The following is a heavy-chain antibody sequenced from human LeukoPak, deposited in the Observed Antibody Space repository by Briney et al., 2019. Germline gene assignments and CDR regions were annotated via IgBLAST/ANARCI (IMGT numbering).Heavy chain of an antibody. D-gene: IGHD3-22*01. Sequence: GGPLRLSCAASGFTFSSYAMSWVRQAPGKGLEWVSAISGSGGSTYYADSVKGRFTISRDNSKNTLYLQMNSLRAEDTAVYYCAKDGRDSSGYYPVHYYFDYWGQGTLVTVSS. CDR3: AKDGRDSSGYYPVHYYFDY. CDR1: GFTFSSYA. V-gene: IGHV3-23*01. J-gene: IGHJ4*02. CDR2: ISGSGGST.